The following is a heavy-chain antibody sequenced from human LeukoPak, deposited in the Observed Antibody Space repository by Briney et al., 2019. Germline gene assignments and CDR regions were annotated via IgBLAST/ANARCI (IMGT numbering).Heavy chain of an antibody. J-gene: IGHJ3*02. CDR1: RGSISSYY. CDR2: IYYSGST. D-gene: IGHD3-16*01. CDR3: AREGLRLGELTEGVWAFDI. Sequence: SETLSLTCTGSRGSISSYYWSSIRQTPGKGLEWIGYIYYSGSTNYKPSRKSRVTISVDTSKNQFSLKLSSVTAADTAVYYCAREGLRLGELTEGVWAFDIWGQGTMVTVSS. V-gene: IGHV4-59*01.